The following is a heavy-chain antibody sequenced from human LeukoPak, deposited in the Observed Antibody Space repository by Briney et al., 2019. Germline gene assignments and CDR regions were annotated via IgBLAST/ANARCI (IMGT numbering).Heavy chain of an antibody. D-gene: IGHD5-24*01. Sequence: GGSLTLSCAASGFTFDDYAMHWVRQAPGKGLEWVSTIGWNSGSIGYGDSVKGRFTISRDNAKNSLYLQMNSLRAEDTAFYYCAKDGRWLQLEYYFDYWGQGTLVTVSS. CDR1: GFTFDDYA. CDR2: IGWNSGSI. J-gene: IGHJ4*02. CDR3: AKDGRWLQLEYYFDY. V-gene: IGHV3-9*01.